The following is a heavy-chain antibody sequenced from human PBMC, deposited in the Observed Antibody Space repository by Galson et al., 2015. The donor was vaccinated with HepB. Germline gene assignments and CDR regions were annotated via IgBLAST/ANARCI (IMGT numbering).Heavy chain of an antibody. CDR2: ISAYNGNT. J-gene: IGHJ5*02. Sequence: SVKVSCKASGYTFTSYGISWVRQAPGQGLEWMGWISAYNGNTNYAQKLQGRVTMTTDTSTSTAYMELRSLRSDDTAVYYCARPRGGCSGGSCVLWWFDPWGQGTLVTVSS. V-gene: IGHV1-18*01. D-gene: IGHD2-15*01. CDR3: ARPRGGCSGGSCVLWWFDP. CDR1: GYTFTSYG.